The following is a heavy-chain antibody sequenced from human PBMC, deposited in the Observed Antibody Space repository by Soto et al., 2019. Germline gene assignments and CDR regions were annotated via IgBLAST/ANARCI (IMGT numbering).Heavy chain of an antibody. J-gene: IGHJ6*02. V-gene: IGHV1-46*01. CDR1: RYTFTNFY. Sequence: ASVKVSCKASRYTFTNFYIHWLRQAPGQGLEWMGIINPSGGSTTYPQKFQGRVTMTRDTSTSTVHMELITLRSEDTAVYYCARSKVGRPSGVWGPENTVSVSS. D-gene: IGHD1-26*01. CDR3: ARSKVGRPSGV. CDR2: INPSGGST.